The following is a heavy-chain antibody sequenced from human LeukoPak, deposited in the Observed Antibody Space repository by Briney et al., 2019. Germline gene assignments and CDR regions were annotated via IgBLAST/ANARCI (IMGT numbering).Heavy chain of an antibody. CDR2: INHSGST. D-gene: IGHD3-9*01. J-gene: IGHJ5*02. CDR3: ARERAYYDILPRWFDP. CDR1: GGSFSGYY. V-gene: IGHV4-34*01. Sequence: SETLSLTCAVYGGSFSGYYWSWIRQPPGKGLEWIGEINHSGSTNYNPSLKSRVTISVDTSKNQFSLKLSSVTAADTAVYYCARERAYYDILPRWFDPWGQGSLVTVSS.